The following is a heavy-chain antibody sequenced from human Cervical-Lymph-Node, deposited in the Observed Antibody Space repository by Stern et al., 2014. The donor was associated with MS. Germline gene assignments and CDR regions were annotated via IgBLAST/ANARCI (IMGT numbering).Heavy chain of an antibody. V-gene: IGHV1-69*01. Sequence: QVQLGQSGAEVTKPGSSVKVSCKASGGTFSKFPSSWVRQAPGQGLEWMGGIFPVFGTTTYAQEFRGRVTIPADVSTSTVYMELSSLRSDDTAVYYCALSSETIDRWYSLGYDLWGQGTLVTVSS. CDR2: IFPVFGTT. J-gene: IGHJ5*02. CDR1: GGTFSKFP. CDR3: ALSSETIDRWYSLGYDL. D-gene: IGHD6-13*01.